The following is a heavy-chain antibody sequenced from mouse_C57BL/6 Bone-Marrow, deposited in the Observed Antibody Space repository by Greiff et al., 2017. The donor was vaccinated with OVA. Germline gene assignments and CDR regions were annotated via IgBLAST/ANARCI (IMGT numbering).Heavy chain of an antibody. CDR2: ISPGNSDT. CDR1: GYTFTSYW. V-gene: IGHV1-5*01. CDR3: TRKRVYYGNYDYAMDY. J-gene: IGHJ4*01. Sequence: VQLKQSGTVLARPGASVKMSCKTSGYTFTSYWMHWVKQRPGQGLEWIGAISPGNSDTSYNQKFKGKAKLTAVTSASTAYMELSSLTNEDSAVYYCTRKRVYYGNYDYAMDYWGQGTSVTVSS. D-gene: IGHD2-1*01.